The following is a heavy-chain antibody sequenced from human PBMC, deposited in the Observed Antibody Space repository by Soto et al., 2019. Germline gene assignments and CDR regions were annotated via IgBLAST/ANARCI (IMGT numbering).Heavy chain of an antibody. CDR1: GYTFTSYY. Sequence: GASVKVSCKASGYTFTSYYMHWVRQAPGQGLEWMGIINPSGGSTSYAQKFQGRITMTRDTSTSTVYMELSSLRSEDTAVYYCARPVTGTTRLDYWGQGTQVTVSS. V-gene: IGHV1-46*01. D-gene: IGHD1-7*01. J-gene: IGHJ4*02. CDR3: ARPVTGTTRLDY. CDR2: INPSGGST.